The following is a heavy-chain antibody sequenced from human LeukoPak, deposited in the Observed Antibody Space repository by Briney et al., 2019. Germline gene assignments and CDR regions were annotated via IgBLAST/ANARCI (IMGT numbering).Heavy chain of an antibody. CDR2: ISYDGSNK. D-gene: IGHD3-16*01. V-gene: IGHV3-30*01. CDR1: GFTFSSYA. J-gene: IGHJ4*02. Sequence: PGGSLRLSCAASGFTFSSYAMHWVRQAPGKGLEWVAVISYDGSNKYYADSVKGRFTISRDNSKNTLYLQMNSLRAEDTAVYYGSRTNLGGYFYYRGQGTLVTGS. CDR3: SRTNLGGYFYY.